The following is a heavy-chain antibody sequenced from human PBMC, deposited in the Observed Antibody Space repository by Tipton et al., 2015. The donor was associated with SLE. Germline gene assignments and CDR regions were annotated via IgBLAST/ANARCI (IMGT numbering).Heavy chain of an antibody. Sequence: LRLSCIVSGGTISTSSYYWGWIRQSPGKGLEWIGSIHYRGGTDQNPSLASRLTISLDTSQNQFSLRLTSVTAADTAVYFCARHLTVTSYYFESWGQGAQVTVSS. J-gene: IGHJ4*02. CDR3: ARHLTVTSYYFES. D-gene: IGHD4-17*01. CDR2: IHYRGGT. V-gene: IGHV4-39*01. CDR1: GGTISTSSYY.